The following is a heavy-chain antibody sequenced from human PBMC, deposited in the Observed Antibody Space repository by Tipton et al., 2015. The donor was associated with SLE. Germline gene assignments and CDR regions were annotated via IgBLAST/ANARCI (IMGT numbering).Heavy chain of an antibody. V-gene: IGHV3-74*01. J-gene: IGHJ4*02. Sequence: SLRLSCAASGFTFSRYWMHWARQVPGKGLVWVSRIDFDGTTTTYADSVKGRITISRDNAKDTVYLQMNSLTVEDTAVYYCVRDGGFYFDSWGQGTLVTVSS. D-gene: IGHD6-25*01. CDR3: VRDGGFYFDS. CDR1: GFTFSRYW. CDR2: IDFDGTTT.